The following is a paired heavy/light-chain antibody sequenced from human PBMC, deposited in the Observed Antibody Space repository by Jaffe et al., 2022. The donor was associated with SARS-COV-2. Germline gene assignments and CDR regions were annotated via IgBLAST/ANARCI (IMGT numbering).Heavy chain of an antibody. V-gene: IGHV1-69*01. D-gene: IGHD3-10*01. J-gene: IGHJ4*02. CDR1: GGTFRNYA. CDR2: IIPILGTT. Sequence: QVQLVQSGAEVKKPGSSVKVSCKASGGTFRNYAISWVRQAPGQGLEWMGVIIPILGTTNYAQKFQGRLTVTADEPTSTAYMELSSLRSEDTAVYYCASGWGSGTIFDYWGQGTLVTVSS. CDR3: ASGWGSGTIFDY.
Light chain of an antibody. CDR3: ATWDGGLSAIV. Sequence: QSVLTQPPSVSAAPGQKVTISCSGGSSNIGNNHVSWYQQLPGAAPKVLIYDTYKRPSGIPDRFSGSKSGTSATLGITGLQTGDEADYYCATWDGGLSAIVFGGGTKLTVL. CDR1: SSNIGNNH. J-gene: IGLJ2*01. CDR2: DTY. V-gene: IGLV1-51*01.